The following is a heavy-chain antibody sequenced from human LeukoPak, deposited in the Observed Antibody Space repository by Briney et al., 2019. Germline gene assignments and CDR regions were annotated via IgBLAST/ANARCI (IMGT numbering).Heavy chain of an antibody. J-gene: IGHJ3*02. CDR2: IKSKTDGEIT. CDR1: GFTLSNSW. Sequence: GGSLTLSCAVSGFTLSNSWMSWVRHAPGKGLEWVGRIKSKTDGEITDYAAPVEGRFTISRDDTKNTLYLQMNSLKTVDTAVCYCTTSGYGSRDAVDIWGEGTMVTVS. CDR3: TTSGYGSRDAVDI. V-gene: IGHV3-15*01. D-gene: IGHD3-10*01.